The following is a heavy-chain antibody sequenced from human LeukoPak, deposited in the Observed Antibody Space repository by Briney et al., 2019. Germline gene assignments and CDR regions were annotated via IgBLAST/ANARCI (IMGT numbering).Heavy chain of an antibody. D-gene: IGHD6-6*01. CDR2: IYYSGST. CDR3: ARRGMAARVGGLDY. Sequence: SETLSPTCTVSGGSISSSSYYWGWIRQPPGKGLEWIGSIYYSGSTYYNPSLKSRVTISVDTSKNQFSLKLSSVTAADTALYYCARRGMAARVGGLDYWGQGTLVTVSS. CDR1: GGSISSSSYY. V-gene: IGHV4-39*07. J-gene: IGHJ4*02.